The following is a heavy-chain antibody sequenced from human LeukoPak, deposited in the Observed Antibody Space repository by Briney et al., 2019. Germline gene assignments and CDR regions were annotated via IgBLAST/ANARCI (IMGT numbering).Heavy chain of an antibody. Sequence: RASVKVSCKASGYTFTSSYMHWVRQAPGQGLEWMGIINPSGGSTSYAQKFQGRVTMTRDTSKNQFSLKLSSVTAADTAVYYCARGVVVVAARNYFDYWGQGTLVTVSS. CDR1: GYTFTSSY. V-gene: IGHV1-46*01. D-gene: IGHD2-15*01. CDR3: ARGVVVVAARNYFDY. CDR2: INPSGGST. J-gene: IGHJ4*02.